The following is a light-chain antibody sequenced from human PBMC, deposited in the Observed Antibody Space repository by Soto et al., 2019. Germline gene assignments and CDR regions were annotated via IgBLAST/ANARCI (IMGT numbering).Light chain of an antibody. V-gene: IGKV3-11*01. J-gene: IGKJ2*01. CDR1: QSVSSY. CDR3: QQRSNWPPDKYT. CDR2: DAS. Sequence: EIVLTQSPATLSLSPGERATLSCRASQSVSSYLAWYQQKPGQAPRLLIYDASNRATGIPARFSGSGSGTDFTLTISSLEPEDVAVYDCQQRSNWPPDKYTFGQGTKLEI.